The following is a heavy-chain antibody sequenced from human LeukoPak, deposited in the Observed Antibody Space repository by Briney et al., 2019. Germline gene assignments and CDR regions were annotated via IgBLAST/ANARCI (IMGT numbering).Heavy chain of an antibody. CDR3: ARGTVDTAMVTDFDY. CDR2: IIPIFGTA. CDR1: GGTFSSYA. V-gene: IGHV1-69*13. Sequence: SVKVSCKASGGTFSSYAISWVRQAPGQGLERMGGIIPIFGTANYAQKFQGRVTITADESTSTAYMELSSLRSEDTGVYYCARGTVDTAMVTDFDYWGQGTLVTVSS. D-gene: IGHD5-18*01. J-gene: IGHJ4*02.